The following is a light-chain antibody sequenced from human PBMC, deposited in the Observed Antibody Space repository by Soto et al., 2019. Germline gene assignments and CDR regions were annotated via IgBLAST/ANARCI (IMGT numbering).Light chain of an antibody. Sequence: QSALTQPPSASGPPGRSFTIPGPETSSDVGGYNYVPWYQQHPGKAPKLMIYEVSKRPSGVPDRFSGSKSGNTASLTVSGLQAEDEADYYCSSYAGSNNWNFGTGTKLTVL. CDR2: EVS. CDR3: SSYAGSNNWN. CDR1: SSDVGGYNY. J-gene: IGLJ1*01. V-gene: IGLV2-8*01.